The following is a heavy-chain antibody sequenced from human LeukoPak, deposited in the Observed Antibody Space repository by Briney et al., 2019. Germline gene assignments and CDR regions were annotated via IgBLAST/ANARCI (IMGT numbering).Heavy chain of an antibody. CDR2: INPNSGGT. V-gene: IGHV1-2*02. CDR1: GYTFTGYY. J-gene: IGHJ4*02. CDR3: ARALRTYGGLKIQLWLTY. D-gene: IGHD5-18*01. Sequence: ASVKVSCKASGYTFTGYYMHWVRQAPGQGLEWMGWINPNSGGTNYAQKFQGRVTMTRDTSISTAYMELSRLRSDDTAVYYCARALRTYGGLKIQLWLTYWGQGTLVTVSS.